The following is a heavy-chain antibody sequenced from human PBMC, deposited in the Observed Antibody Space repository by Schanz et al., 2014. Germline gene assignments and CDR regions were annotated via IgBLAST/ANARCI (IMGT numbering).Heavy chain of an antibody. Sequence: QVQVVQSGAELKKPGASVKVSCKASGYTFSSHGIHWLRQAPGQSLEWMGLINTANGIAKYSANYQARVTITRYTSATTAYMELTNLRSEDTAVYYCARDLPYCDGGKCYSDGFDIWGQGTLVTISS. CDR3: ARDLPYCDGGKCYSDGFDI. CDR1: GYTFSSHG. V-gene: IGHV1-3*04. D-gene: IGHD2-21*01. CDR2: INTANGIA. J-gene: IGHJ3*02.